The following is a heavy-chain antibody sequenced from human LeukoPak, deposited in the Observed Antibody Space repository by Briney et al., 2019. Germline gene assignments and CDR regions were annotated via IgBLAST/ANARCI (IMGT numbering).Heavy chain of an antibody. J-gene: IGHJ4*02. CDR2: IGGSGGNT. V-gene: IGHV3-23*01. CDR1: GFTFSSYA. D-gene: IGHD3-22*01. Sequence: GGSLRLSCAASGFTFSSYAMSWVRQTPGKGLEWVSTIGGSGGNTYYADSVEGRFTISRDNSKNTLHLQMNSLRAEDTAVYFCAKAPRDSSGYFLYHFDSWGQGTLVTVSS. CDR3: AKAPRDSSGYFLYHFDS.